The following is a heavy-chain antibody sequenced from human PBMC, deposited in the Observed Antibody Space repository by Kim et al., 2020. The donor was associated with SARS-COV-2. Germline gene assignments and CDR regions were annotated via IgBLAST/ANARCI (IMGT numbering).Heavy chain of an antibody. J-gene: IGHJ4*02. D-gene: IGHD3-10*01. Sequence: YYASSVKGRFTISRDISKNTLYLQMNSLRAEDTAVYYCATSLRGSGPNDYWGQGTLVTVSS. CDR3: ATSLRGSGPNDY. V-gene: IGHV3-53*01.